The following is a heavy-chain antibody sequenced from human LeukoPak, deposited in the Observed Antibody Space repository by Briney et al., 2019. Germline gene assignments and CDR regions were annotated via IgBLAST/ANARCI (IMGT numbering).Heavy chain of an antibody. CDR2: ISASGGNP. CDR1: GFIFSNYA. CDR3: AKARAGDITAAFNY. J-gene: IGHJ4*02. Sequence: GGSLRLSCAASGFIFSNYAMSWVRQAPGKGLEWVSGISASGGNPYYADSVKGRFTISRDNSENTLNLQMNSLRAEDTAVYYCAKARAGDITAAFNYWGQGTLVTVSS. D-gene: IGHD6-13*01. V-gene: IGHV3-23*01.